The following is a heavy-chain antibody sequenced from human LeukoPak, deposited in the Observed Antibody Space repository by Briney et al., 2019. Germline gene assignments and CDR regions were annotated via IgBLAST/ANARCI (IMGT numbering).Heavy chain of an antibody. J-gene: IGHJ4*02. Sequence: PGGSLRLSCAASGFTFSSYAMNWVRQAPGKGLEWISIITGSGDSAYYADSVKGRFTISRDNSKNTLYLQMSSLRAEDTAVYYCTRDQTPYYWGQGTLVTVSS. V-gene: IGHV3-23*01. CDR3: TRDQTPYY. CDR1: GFTFSSYA. CDR2: ITGSGDSA.